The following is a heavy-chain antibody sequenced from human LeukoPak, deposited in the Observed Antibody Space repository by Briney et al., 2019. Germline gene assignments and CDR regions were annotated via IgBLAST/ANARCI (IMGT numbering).Heavy chain of an antibody. CDR1: GFTFSNYW. V-gene: IGHV3-30*18. CDR3: AKAKGDFVTTDVFDL. CDR2: ISYDENNK. D-gene: IGHD4-17*01. J-gene: IGHJ3*01. Sequence: PGGSLRLSCAASGFTFSNYWMSWVRQAPGKGLQWVAAISYDENNKYYADSVKGRFTISKDNSKSTMFPQMDSLRGDDTAIYYCAKAKGDFVTTDVFDLWGQGTLVTVSS.